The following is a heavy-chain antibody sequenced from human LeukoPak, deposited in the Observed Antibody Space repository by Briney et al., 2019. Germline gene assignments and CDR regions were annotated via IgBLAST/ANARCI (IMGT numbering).Heavy chain of an antibody. CDR2: ISSSGNTI. J-gene: IGHJ3*02. Sequence: GGSLRLSCAASAFTFSSYEMNWVRQAPGKGLEWVSYISSSGNTIYYADSVKGRFTISRDNAKNSLYLQMNSLRAEDTAVYYCARERGLGASDIWGQGTMVTVSS. V-gene: IGHV3-48*03. CDR3: ARERGLGASDI. D-gene: IGHD3/OR15-3a*01. CDR1: AFTFSSYE.